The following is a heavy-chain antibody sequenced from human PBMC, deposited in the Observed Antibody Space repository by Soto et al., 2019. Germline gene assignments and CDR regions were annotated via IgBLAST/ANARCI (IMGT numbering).Heavy chain of an antibody. CDR1: GLSFSNYA. CDR3: AKNQEPELPRVIDF. Sequence: GFLRLTCATSGLSFSNYAMGWVRHAPGGGLEWVSSMSGSSSTTYYADSVRGRFTISRDRSKNTLYLQMSSLRAEDTALYYCAKNQEPELPRVIDFWGQGTLVTVSS. V-gene: IGHV3-23*01. D-gene: IGHD1-7*01. CDR2: MSGSSSTT. J-gene: IGHJ4*02.